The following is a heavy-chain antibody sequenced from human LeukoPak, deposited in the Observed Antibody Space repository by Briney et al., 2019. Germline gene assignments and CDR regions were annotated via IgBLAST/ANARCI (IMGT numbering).Heavy chain of an antibody. D-gene: IGHD6-19*01. Sequence: PGVSLRLSCAASGFTFSSYAMHWVRQAPGKGLEYVSAISSNGGSTYHANSVKGRFTISRDNSKNTLYLQMGSLRAEDMAAYYCARSTSAAGTKALDYWGQGTLVTV. V-gene: IGHV3-64*01. CDR2: ISSNGGST. CDR1: GFTFSSYA. J-gene: IGHJ4*02. CDR3: ARSTSAAGTKALDY.